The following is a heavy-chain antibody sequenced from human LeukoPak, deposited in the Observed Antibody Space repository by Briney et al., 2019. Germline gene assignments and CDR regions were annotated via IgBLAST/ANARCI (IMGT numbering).Heavy chain of an antibody. CDR2: ISYDGSNK. J-gene: IGHJ2*01. V-gene: IGHV3-30*03. D-gene: IGHD6-6*01. Sequence: TGGSLRLSCAASGFTFSSYGMHWVRQAPGKGLEWVAVISYDGSNKYYADSVKGRFTISRDNSKNTLYLQMNSLRAEDTAVYYCARPSYSSSAHYWYFDLWGRGTLVTVSS. CDR1: GFTFSSYG. CDR3: ARPSYSSSAHYWYFDL.